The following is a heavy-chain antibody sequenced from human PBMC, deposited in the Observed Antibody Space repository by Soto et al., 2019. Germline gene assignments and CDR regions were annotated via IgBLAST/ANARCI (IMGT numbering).Heavy chain of an antibody. V-gene: IGHV3-15*01. CDR3: TTDTELLSLYPGPNAFDI. J-gene: IGHJ3*02. CDR1: GFTFSNAW. Sequence: GGSLRLSCAASGFTFSNAWMSWVRQAPGKGLEWVGRIKSKTDGGTTDYAAPVKGRFTISRDDSKNTLYLQMNSLKTEDTAVYYCTTDTELLSLYPGPNAFDIWGQGTMVTVSS. CDR2: IKSKTDGGTT. D-gene: IGHD3-16*02.